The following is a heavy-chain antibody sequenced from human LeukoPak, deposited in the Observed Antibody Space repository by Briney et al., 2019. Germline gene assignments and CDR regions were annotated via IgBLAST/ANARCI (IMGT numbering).Heavy chain of an antibody. CDR1: GGSFSGYY. Sequence: SETLSLTCAVYGGSFSGYYWSWIRQPPGKGLEWIGEINHSGSTNYNPSLKSRVTISVDTSKNQFSLKLSSVTAAHTAVYYCARSVRYYYDSSFRNRWFDPWGQGTLVTVSS. CDR2: INHSGST. CDR3: ARSVRYYYDSSFRNRWFDP. J-gene: IGHJ5*02. V-gene: IGHV4-34*01. D-gene: IGHD3-22*01.